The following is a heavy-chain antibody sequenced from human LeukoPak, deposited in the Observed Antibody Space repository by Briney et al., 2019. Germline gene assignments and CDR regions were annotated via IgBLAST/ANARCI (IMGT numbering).Heavy chain of an antibody. CDR2: ISTYSTNT. CDR1: GYTFTSYD. CDR3: ARAPPLTYCGGDCPNWYFDL. J-gene: IGHJ2*01. D-gene: IGHD2-21*02. V-gene: IGHV1-18*01. Sequence: GASVKVSCKASGYTFTSYDISWVRQAPGQGLEWMGWISTYSTNTNYAQKLQGRVTMTTDTSTSTAYMELRSLRSDDTAVYFCARAPPLTYCGGDCPNWYFDLWGRGTLVTVSS.